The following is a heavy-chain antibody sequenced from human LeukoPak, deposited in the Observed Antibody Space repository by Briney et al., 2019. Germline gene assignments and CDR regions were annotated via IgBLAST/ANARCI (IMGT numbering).Heavy chain of an antibody. CDR1: GYTITSYY. J-gene: IGHJ4*02. Sequence: GASVKVSCKASGYTITSYYIHWVRQAPGQGLEWMGIINPRGGSTSYAQKFQGRVTMTRDPSTSTLYMELSSLRSEDTAEYYCARKNSGSQYGDYYFDYWGQGTLVTVSS. CDR2: INPRGGST. V-gene: IGHV1-46*01. D-gene: IGHD1-26*01. CDR3: ARKNSGSQYGDYYFDY.